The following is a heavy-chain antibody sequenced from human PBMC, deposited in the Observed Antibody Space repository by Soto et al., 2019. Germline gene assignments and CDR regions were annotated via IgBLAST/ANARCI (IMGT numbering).Heavy chain of an antibody. CDR1: GLPVISTN. Sequence: EVQLVESGGGWAHLGGPRGFPCAAPGLPVISTNLGWFPKLQGKGWGWVSVIYSGGSTYYADSVKGSFTISRDNSKNTLYLQMNSLRAEDTAVYYCARDSYYDPRDYYYGMDVWGQGTTVTVSS. V-gene: IGHV3-66*01. CDR2: IYSGGST. CDR3: ARDSYYDPRDYYYGMDV. D-gene: IGHD1-26*01. J-gene: IGHJ6*02.